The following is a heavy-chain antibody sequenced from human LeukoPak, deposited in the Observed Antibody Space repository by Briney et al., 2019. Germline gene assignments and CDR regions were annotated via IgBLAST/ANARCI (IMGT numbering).Heavy chain of an antibody. J-gene: IGHJ6*02. CDR2: IIPIFGTA. D-gene: IGHD2-2*01. CDR3: ARSQNYCSSTSCHYYYYYYGMDV. Sequence: ASVTVSCKASGGTFSSYAISWVRQAPGQGLEWMGGIIPIFGTANYAQKFQGRVTITADESTSTAYMELSSLRSEDTAVYYCARSQNYCSSTSCHYYYYYYGMDVWGQETTVTVSS. V-gene: IGHV1-69*13. CDR1: GGTFSSYA.